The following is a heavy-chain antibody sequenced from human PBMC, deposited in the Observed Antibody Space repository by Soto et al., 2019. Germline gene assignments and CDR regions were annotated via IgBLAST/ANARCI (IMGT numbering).Heavy chain of an antibody. CDR2: IYYSGST. CDR3: ARTAHVRGYSGHAPG. J-gene: IGHJ4*02. V-gene: IGHV4-39*01. D-gene: IGHD5-12*01. Sequence: QLQLQESGPGLVKPSETLSLTCTVSGGSISSSSYYWGWIRQPPGKGLEWIGSIYYSGSTYYNPSLKSRVTISVDTSKNQFSLKLSSVTAADTAVYYCARTAHVRGYSGHAPGWGQGTLVTVSS. CDR1: GGSISSSSYY.